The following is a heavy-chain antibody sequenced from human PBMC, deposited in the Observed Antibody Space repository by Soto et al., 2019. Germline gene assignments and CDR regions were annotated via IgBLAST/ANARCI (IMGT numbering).Heavy chain of an antibody. CDR3: ASDSSNWSSDY. D-gene: IGHD6-13*01. CDR2: VNPSSHST. J-gene: IGHJ4*02. CDR1: GYTFTTYQ. Sequence: ASVKVSCKASGYTFTTYQMHWVRQAPGQGLEWMGIVNPSSHSTSYAQKFQGRVTMTSDTSTSTVYMELSSLRSEETAVYYCASDSSNWSSDYCSQVYLVTVSS. V-gene: IGHV1-46*01.